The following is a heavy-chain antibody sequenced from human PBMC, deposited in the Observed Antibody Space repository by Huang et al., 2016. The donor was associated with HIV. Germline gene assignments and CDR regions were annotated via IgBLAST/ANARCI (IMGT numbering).Heavy chain of an antibody. V-gene: IGHV1-69*10. CDR3: AREGQTWYGKPIAAFEI. Sequence: VQLVQSGAEVKRPGTSVKISCKASGGSFNSLAFNWVRQAPGQGIQYMGGIVPLCSVTNYAEKFRGRLTISADKATSTVFMELRGLTSEDTAVFFCAREGQTWYGKPIAAFEIWGQGTTVIVSP. CDR1: GGSFNSLA. CDR2: IVPLCSVT. D-gene: IGHD6-13*01. J-gene: IGHJ3*02.